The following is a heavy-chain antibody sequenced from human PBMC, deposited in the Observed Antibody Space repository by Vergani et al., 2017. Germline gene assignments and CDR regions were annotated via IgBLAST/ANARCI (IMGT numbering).Heavy chain of an antibody. J-gene: IGHJ6*03. V-gene: IGHV3-74*01. CDR3: AREGRELRVYFSYMDV. CDR2: INSDGDST. Sequence: VQLVESGGGLVQPGGSLRLSCTASGFTFSNYWMQWVRQAPGKGLMWVSRINSDGDSTSYAASVKGRFTISRDNAKNTLYLQMDRLRAEDPAVYYCAREGRELRVYFSYMDVWGKGTTVTVSS. D-gene: IGHD1-7*01. CDR1: GFTFSNYW.